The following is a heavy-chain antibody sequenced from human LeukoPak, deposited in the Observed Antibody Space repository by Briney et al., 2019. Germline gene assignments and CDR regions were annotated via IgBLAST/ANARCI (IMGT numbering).Heavy chain of an antibody. CDR3: AKWGDYDILTGYYDSDY. J-gene: IGHJ4*02. V-gene: IGHV3-23*01. Sequence: GASLRLSCAASGVIFSNYAMSWVRQAPGKGLEWVSAICGRDGGTYYADSVKGRFTVSRDDPKNTLYLQMNTLRAEDTAVYYCAKWGDYDILTGYYDSDYWGQGTLVTVSS. D-gene: IGHD3-9*01. CDR2: ICGRDGGT. CDR1: GVIFSNYA.